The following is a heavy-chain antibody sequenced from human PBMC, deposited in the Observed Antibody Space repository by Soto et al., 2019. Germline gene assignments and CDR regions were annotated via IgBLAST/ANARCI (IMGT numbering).Heavy chain of an antibody. V-gene: IGHV3-23*01. J-gene: IGHJ4*02. CDR2: ISGNGGST. CDR1: GFTFSTYA. CDR3: AEGITTSDY. D-gene: IGHD3-10*01. Sequence: EVQLLESGGGLVQPGGSLRLSCAASGFTFSTYAMSWVRQAPGKGLEWVSGISGNGGSTYYADSVKGRFTISRDNSKNALYLQMNSRRVEDTAVFYCAEGITTSDYWGQGTLVTVSS.